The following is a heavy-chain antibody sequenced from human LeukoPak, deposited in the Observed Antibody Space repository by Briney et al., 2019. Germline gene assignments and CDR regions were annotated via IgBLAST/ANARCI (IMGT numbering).Heavy chain of an antibody. V-gene: IGHV3-7*01. CDR1: GFTFSSYW. CDR3: ARRVGGIVVVPAAPVRAYYYYYYMDV. J-gene: IGHJ6*03. Sequence: PGGSLRLXCAASGFTFSSYWMSWVRQAPGKALEWVANINQDGSEKYYVDSVKGRFTISRDNAKDSLYLQMNMLRAEDKAVYYCARRVGGIVVVPAAPVRAYYYYYYMDVWGKGTTVTVSS. CDR2: INQDGSEK. D-gene: IGHD2-2*01.